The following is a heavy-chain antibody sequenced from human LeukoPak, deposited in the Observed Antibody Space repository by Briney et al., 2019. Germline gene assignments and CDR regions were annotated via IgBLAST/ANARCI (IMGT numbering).Heavy chain of an antibody. CDR2: ISVSGGST. D-gene: IGHD3-10*01. V-gene: IGHV3-23*01. CDR1: GFTFSIYG. Sequence: TGGSLRLSCAASGFTFSIYGMSWVRQAPGEGLEWVSAISVSGGSTYYADSVKGRFTISRDNSKNTLYLQINSLRAEDTAIYYCAKSFPYYYGSGSYYINPFDSWGQGTLVTVSS. CDR3: AKSFPYYYGSGSYYINPFDS. J-gene: IGHJ4*02.